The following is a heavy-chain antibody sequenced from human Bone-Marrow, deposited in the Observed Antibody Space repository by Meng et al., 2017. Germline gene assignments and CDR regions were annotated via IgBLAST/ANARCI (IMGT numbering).Heavy chain of an antibody. V-gene: IGHV1-3*01. CDR2: INAGNGNT. CDR1: GYTFTSYA. J-gene: IGHJ1*01. Sequence: ASVKVSCKASGYTFTSYAMHWVRQAPGQRLEWMGWINAGNGNTKYSQKFQGRVNITRDTSASTAYMELSSLRSEDTAVYYCARGPSPPNGSSWYLGYFQHWGQGTLVTVSS. CDR3: ARGPSPPNGSSWYLGYFQH. D-gene: IGHD6-13*01.